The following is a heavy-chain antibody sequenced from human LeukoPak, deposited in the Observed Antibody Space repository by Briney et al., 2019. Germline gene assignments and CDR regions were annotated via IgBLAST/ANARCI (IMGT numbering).Heavy chain of an antibody. Sequence: GGSLRLSCEASGFTFSDYYMTWMRQAPGKGLEWVSYISGSGTDILYAVSVKGRFTMSRDNAKNSLYLQMNSLRTEDTAVYYCTRDPRVLDYWGQGTLVTVSS. CDR2: ISGSGTDI. CDR3: TRDPRVLDY. J-gene: IGHJ4*02. V-gene: IGHV3-11*04. CDR1: GFTFSDYY. D-gene: IGHD3-10*01.